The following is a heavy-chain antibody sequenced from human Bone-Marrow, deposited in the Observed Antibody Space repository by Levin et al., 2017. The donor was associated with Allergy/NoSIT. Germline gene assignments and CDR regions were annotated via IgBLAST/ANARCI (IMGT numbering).Heavy chain of an antibody. CDR3: TTDYYSGYDRYWFDP. V-gene: IGHV3-15*05. Sequence: GGSLRLSCVASGFTFSNVWMSWVRQAPGKGLEWVGRIKSRKDGGTTDFAAPVKGRFTISRDDSKNTLHLQMKSLKIEDTALYYCTTDYYSGYDRYWFDPWGQGTLVTVSS. D-gene: IGHD5-12*01. CDR1: GFTFSNVW. J-gene: IGHJ5*02. CDR2: IKSRKDGGTT.